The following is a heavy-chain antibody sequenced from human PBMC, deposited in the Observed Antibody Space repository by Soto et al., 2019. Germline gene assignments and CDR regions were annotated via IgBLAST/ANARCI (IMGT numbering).Heavy chain of an antibody. Sequence: QVQLVESGGGVVQPGRSLRLSCAASGFTFRFFAMHWVRQAPGKGLEWVAVISSDEKKTYYADSMKGRITISRDTSKNTLYLQMTSLGTDDTAVYYCAKGGVRGYDLIRLIDDWGQGTQVTVSS. CDR3: AKGGVRGYDLIRLIDD. J-gene: IGHJ4*02. D-gene: IGHD5-12*01. CDR1: GFTFRFFA. CDR2: ISSDEKKT. V-gene: IGHV3-30*18.